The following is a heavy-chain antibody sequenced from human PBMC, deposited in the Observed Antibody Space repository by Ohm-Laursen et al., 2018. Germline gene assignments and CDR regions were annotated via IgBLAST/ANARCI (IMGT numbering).Heavy chain of an antibody. CDR3: ARDPERSYYFDY. Sequence: SLRLSCAASGFTFSSYGMHWVRQAPGKGLEWVSSISSSSSYIYYADSVKGRFTISRDNAKNSLYLQMNSLRAEDTAVYYCARDPERSYYFDYWGQGTLVTVSS. D-gene: IGHD1-14*01. CDR1: GFTFSSYG. V-gene: IGHV3-21*01. J-gene: IGHJ4*02. CDR2: ISSSSSYI.